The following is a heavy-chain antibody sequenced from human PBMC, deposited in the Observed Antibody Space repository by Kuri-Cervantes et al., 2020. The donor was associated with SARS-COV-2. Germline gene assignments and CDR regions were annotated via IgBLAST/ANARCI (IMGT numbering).Heavy chain of an antibody. CDR3: ARVFLFQRGRAAFDI. J-gene: IGHJ3*02. CDR2: IKQDGSEK. V-gene: IGHV3-7*01. D-gene: IGHD6-25*01. CDR1: GFTFSSYW. Sequence: GGSLRLSCAASGFTFSSYWMSWVRQAPGKGLEWVANIKQDGSEKYYVDSVKGRFTISRDNAKNTLYLQMNSLRAEDTAVYYCARVFLFQRGRAAFDIWGQGTMVTVSS.